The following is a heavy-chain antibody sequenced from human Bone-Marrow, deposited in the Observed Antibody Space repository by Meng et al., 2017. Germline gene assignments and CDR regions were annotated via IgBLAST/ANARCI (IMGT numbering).Heavy chain of an antibody. V-gene: IGHV5-51*01. CDR1: EYSFTSYF. CDR2: IYPGDSDT. CDR3: ARVGTTFSSAFPH. Sequence: GESLKISCPGSEYSFTSYFIAWVRQMPGKGLEWMGSIYPGDSDTRYSPSFQGQVTISVDKSINTAYLQWGSLKASDSGMYFCARVGTTFSSAFPHWGQGTLVTVSS. D-gene: IGHD6-19*01. J-gene: IGHJ1*01.